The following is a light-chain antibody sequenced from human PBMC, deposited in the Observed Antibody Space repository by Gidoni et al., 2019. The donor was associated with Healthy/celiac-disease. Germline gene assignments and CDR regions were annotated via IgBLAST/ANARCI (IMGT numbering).Light chain of an antibody. CDR2: EVS. J-gene: IGLJ2*01. Sequence: QSALTQPASVSGSPGQSITISCTGTSSDVGGYNYVSWYQQHPGKAPNLMIYEVSNRPSGVSNRFSGSKSGNTASLTISGLRAEDEADYYCSSYTSSSTLVVFGGGTKLTVL. CDR1: SSDVGGYNY. CDR3: SSYTSSSTLVV. V-gene: IGLV2-14*01.